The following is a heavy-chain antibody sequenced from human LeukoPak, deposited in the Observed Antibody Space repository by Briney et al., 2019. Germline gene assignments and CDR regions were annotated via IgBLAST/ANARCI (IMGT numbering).Heavy chain of an antibody. CDR2: ISSSGSYM. Sequence: GGSLRLSCAASGFTFSSCALNWVRQAPGKGLEWVSSISSSGSYMFCADSVKGRFTISRGNAENSLYLQMNSLRAEDTAVYYCAREMATIQDLDYWGQGTLVTVSS. V-gene: IGHV3-21*01. CDR1: GFTFSSCA. CDR3: AREMATIQDLDY. J-gene: IGHJ4*02. D-gene: IGHD5-12*01.